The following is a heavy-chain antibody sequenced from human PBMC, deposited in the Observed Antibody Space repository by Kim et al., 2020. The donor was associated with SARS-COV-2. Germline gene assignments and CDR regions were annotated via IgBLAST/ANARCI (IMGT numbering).Heavy chain of an antibody. D-gene: IGHD3-10*01. CDR2: IYYGGST. CDR3: ASYGSGSYYTGTN. V-gene: IGHV4-39*01. J-gene: IGHJ4*02. Sequence: SETLSLTCSASGGSISSSSYYWGWIRQPPGKGLGWIGSIYYGGSTYYNPSLRSRVTLSVDTSKNQFSLKLSSVTAADTAVYYCASYGSGSYYTGTNWGQGTLVTVSS. CDR1: GGSISSSSYY.